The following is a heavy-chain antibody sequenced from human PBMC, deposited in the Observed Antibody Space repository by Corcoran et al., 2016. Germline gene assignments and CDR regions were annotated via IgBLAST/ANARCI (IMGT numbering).Heavy chain of an antibody. V-gene: IGHV1-46*01. D-gene: IGHD6-6*01. CDR3: ARARIPSMAARLVYDYYGMDV. CDR2: INPSGGST. CDR1: GYTFTSYY. J-gene: IGHJ6*02. Sequence: QVQLVQSGAEVQKPGASVKVSCKASGYTFTSYYMHWVRQAPGPGLEWMGIINPSGGSTSYAQKFQGRVTMTRETSTSTVYMALSSLRSEDTAVYYCARARIPSMAARLVYDYYGMDVWGQGTTVTVSS.